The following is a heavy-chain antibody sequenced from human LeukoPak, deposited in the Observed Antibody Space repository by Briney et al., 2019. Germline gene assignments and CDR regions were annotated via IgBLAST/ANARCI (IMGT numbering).Heavy chain of an antibody. CDR1: GFTFSSYA. Sequence: TGGSLRLSCAASGFTFSSYAMHWVRQAPGKGLEWVAVISYDGSNKYYADSVKGRFTISRDNAKNSLYLQMNSLRAEDTAVYYCARWGYGSGTPGPFDYWGQGTLVTVSS. J-gene: IGHJ4*02. V-gene: IGHV3-30-3*01. CDR2: ISYDGSNK. CDR3: ARWGYGSGTPGPFDY. D-gene: IGHD3-10*01.